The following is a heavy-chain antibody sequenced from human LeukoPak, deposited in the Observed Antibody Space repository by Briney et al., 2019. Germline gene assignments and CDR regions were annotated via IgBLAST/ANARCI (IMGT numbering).Heavy chain of an antibody. CDR2: ITSSGGST. D-gene: IGHD3-22*01. V-gene: IGHV3-23*01. CDR3: AKDRPNYYDSSGHYYRRNGDY. CDR1: GFTFSSYA. J-gene: IGHJ4*02. Sequence: GGSLRLSCAASGFTFSSYAMSWVRQAPGKGLEWVSSITSSGGSTYYAGSVKGQFTISRDNSKNTVYLQMNSLRAEGTAVYYCAKDRPNYYDSSGHYYRRNGDYWGQGTLVTVSS.